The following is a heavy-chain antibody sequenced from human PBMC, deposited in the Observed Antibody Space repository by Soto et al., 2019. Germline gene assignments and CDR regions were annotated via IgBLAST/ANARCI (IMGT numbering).Heavy chain of an antibody. CDR2: IYWDGDK. CDR1: GFSLSTSGAA. Sequence: QINLIESGPTLVKPTQTLTLTCTFSGFSLSTSGAAVGWVRQSPGRALEWLALIYWDGDKRYNASLGNRLTITKDTSMNQVVLTLTNVDPADTATYYWAHRATMTIFGLIIDNRIWVDLWGQGTRGSVSS. CDR3: AHRATMTIFGLIIDNRIWVDL. D-gene: IGHD3-3*01. V-gene: IGHV2-5*02. J-gene: IGHJ5*02.